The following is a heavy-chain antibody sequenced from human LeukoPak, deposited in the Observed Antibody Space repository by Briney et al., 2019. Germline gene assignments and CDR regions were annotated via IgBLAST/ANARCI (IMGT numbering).Heavy chain of an antibody. CDR2: ISGSGGST. CDR3: AKSGGANY. V-gene: IGHV3-23*01. Sequence: GGSLRLSCAVSGLTFSSSWMDWVRQAPGKGLEWVSAISGSGGSTYYADSVKGRFTISRDNSKNTLYLQMNSLRAEDTAVYYCAKSGGANYWGQGTLVTVSS. CDR1: GLTFSSSW. J-gene: IGHJ4*02. D-gene: IGHD1-26*01.